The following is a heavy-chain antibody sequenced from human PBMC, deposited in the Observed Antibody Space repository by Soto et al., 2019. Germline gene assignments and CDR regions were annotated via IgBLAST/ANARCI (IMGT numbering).Heavy chain of an antibody. D-gene: IGHD6-19*01. CDR1: GGSISRNNYH. V-gene: IGHV4-39*01. CDR2: ISYSGNT. Sequence: QLQLQESGPGLVKPSETLSLTCTVSGGSISRNNYHWGWIRQPPGKGLEWIGSISYSGNTYYSPSLKSRPAMSVDTSKSQFSLNLISVTAAETAVYYCARLSSGWYEGYCDYWGQGILVTVSS. CDR3: ARLSSGWYEGYCDY. J-gene: IGHJ4*02.